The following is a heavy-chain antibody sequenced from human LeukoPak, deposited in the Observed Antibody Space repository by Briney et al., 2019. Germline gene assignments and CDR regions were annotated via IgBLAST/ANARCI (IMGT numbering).Heavy chain of an antibody. Sequence: SVKVSCKASGGTFSSYAISWVRQAPGQGLEWMGGIIPIFGTANYAQKFQGRVTITADESTSTAYMELSSLGSEDTAVYYCARDLRGSYYDFWSGYQEWWFDPWGQGTLVTVSS. D-gene: IGHD3-3*01. CDR2: IIPIFGTA. CDR1: GGTFSSYA. CDR3: ARDLRGSYYDFWSGYQEWWFDP. J-gene: IGHJ5*02. V-gene: IGHV1-69*13.